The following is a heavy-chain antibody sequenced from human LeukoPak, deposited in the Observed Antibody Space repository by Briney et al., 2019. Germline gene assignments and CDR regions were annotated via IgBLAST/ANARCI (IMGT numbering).Heavy chain of an antibody. D-gene: IGHD4-11*01. J-gene: IGHJ4*02. CDR1: GFTFSSYS. CDR2: MWHDGSNK. Sequence: PGGSLRLSCAASGFTFSSYSMHWVRQAPGKGLEWVALMWHDGSNKYYADSVKGRFTISRDNSKNTLYLQMNSLRAEDTAVYYCAKDWATVTTFDYWGQGTLVTVSS. V-gene: IGHV3-30*02. CDR3: AKDWATVTTFDY.